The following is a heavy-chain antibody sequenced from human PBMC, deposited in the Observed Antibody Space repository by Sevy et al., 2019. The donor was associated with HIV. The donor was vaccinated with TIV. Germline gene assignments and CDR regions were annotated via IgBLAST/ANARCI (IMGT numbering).Heavy chain of an antibody. CDR2: ISSSSSYI. V-gene: IGHV3-21*01. J-gene: IGHJ3*02. Sequence: GGSLRLSCEASGFTFISNSMNWVRQAPGKGLEWVSSISSSSSYIYYADSVKGRFTISRDNAKNSLYLQMNSLRAEDTAVYYCAREEWDQHAFDIWGQWTLVTVSS. CDR3: AREEWDQHAFDI. D-gene: IGHD1-26*01. CDR1: GFTFISNS.